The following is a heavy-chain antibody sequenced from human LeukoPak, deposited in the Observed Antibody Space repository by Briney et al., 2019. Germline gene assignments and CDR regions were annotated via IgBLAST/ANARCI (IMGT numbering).Heavy chain of an antibody. D-gene: IGHD6-13*01. V-gene: IGHV3-33*01. CDR2: IWSDGSNK. J-gene: IGHJ3*02. CDR1: GFTFSSYG. Sequence: GGSLRLSCAASGFTFSSYGMHWVRQAPGKGLEWVAVIWSDGSNKYYADSVKGRFTISRDNAKNSLYLQMNSLRAEDTAVYYCAREWSSSWYRKGYNAFDIWGQGTMVTVSS. CDR3: AREWSSSWYRKGYNAFDI.